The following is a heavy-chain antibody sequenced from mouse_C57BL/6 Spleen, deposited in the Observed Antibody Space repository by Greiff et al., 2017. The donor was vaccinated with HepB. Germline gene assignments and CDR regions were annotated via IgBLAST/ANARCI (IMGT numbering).Heavy chain of an antibody. CDR3: ARNDGSSYRYFDV. D-gene: IGHD1-1*01. CDR1: GYTFTDYY. CDR2: IYPGSGNT. Sequence: QVQLQQSGAELVRPGASVKLSCKASGYTFTDYYINWVKQRPGQGLEWIARIYPGSGNTYYNEKFKGKATLTAEKSSSTAYMQLSSLTSEDSAVYFCARNDGSSYRYFDVWGTGTTVTVSS. V-gene: IGHV1-76*01. J-gene: IGHJ1*03.